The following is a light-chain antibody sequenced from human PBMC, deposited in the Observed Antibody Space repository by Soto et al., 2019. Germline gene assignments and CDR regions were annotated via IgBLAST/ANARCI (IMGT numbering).Light chain of an antibody. J-gene: IGLJ1*01. CDR3: CSYAGSLYV. Sequence: QSVLTQPASVSGSTGQSITISCTGTSRDVGSYNLVSWYQQHPGKAPKLMIYEGSKRPSVVSNRFSGSKSGNTASLIISGLQAEDEADYYCCSYAGSLYVFGTGTKVTVL. CDR2: EGS. CDR1: SRDVGSYNL. V-gene: IGLV2-23*01.